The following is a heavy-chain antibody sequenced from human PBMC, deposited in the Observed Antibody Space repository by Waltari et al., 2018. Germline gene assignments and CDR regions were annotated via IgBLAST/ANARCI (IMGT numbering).Heavy chain of an antibody. CDR3: ARVLIGGLQNGGFGY. D-gene: IGHD3-16*01. CDR1: GFTFSSSA. J-gene: IGHJ4*02. V-gene: IGHV3-30-3*01. CDR2: ISYDGSNK. Sequence: QVQLVESGGGVVQPGRSLRLSCAASGFTFSSSAMHWVRQAQGKGLEWVAVISYDGSNKYYADSVKGRFTISRDNSKNTLYLQMNSLRAEDTAVYYCARVLIGGLQNGGFGYWGQGTLVTVSS.